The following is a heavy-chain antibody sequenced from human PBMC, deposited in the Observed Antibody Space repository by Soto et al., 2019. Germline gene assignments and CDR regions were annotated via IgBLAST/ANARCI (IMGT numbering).Heavy chain of an antibody. J-gene: IGHJ4*02. Sequence: GGSLRLSCAASGFTFSSYAMSWVRQAPGKGLEWVSAISGSGGSTYYADSVKGRFTISRDNSKNRLYLQMNGLRAEDTAVYYCAKDPSLWFGELSYWGQGTLVTVSS. D-gene: IGHD3-10*01. CDR3: AKDPSLWFGELSY. CDR1: GFTFSSYA. CDR2: ISGSGGST. V-gene: IGHV3-23*01.